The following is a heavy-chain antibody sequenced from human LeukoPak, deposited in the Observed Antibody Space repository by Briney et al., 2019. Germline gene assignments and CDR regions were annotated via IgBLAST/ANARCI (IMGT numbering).Heavy chain of an antibody. Sequence: PGGSLRLSCAASGFTFSSYWMHWVRHAPGKGLVWVSRINGDGSSTTYADSVRGRFTISRNNAKNTLYLEMNSLRVDDTATYYCATANFHAFEIWGQGTMVTVS. D-gene: IGHD6-25*01. CDR3: ATANFHAFEI. V-gene: IGHV3-74*01. CDR2: INGDGSST. CDR1: GFTFSSYW. J-gene: IGHJ3*02.